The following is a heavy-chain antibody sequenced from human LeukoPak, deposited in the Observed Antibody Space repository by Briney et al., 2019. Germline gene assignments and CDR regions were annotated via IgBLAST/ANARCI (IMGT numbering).Heavy chain of an antibody. CDR1: GYTFTGYY. J-gene: IGHJ4*02. CDR3: ARDVLSDTYYYDSSGYYHRPLFDY. Sequence: ASVKVSCKXSGYTFTGYYMHWVRQAPGQGLEWMGWINPNSGGTNYSQKFQGRVTMTRDTSISTAYMELSRLRSDDTAVSYCARDVLSDTYYYDSSGYYHRPLFDYWGQGTLVTVSS. D-gene: IGHD3-22*01. V-gene: IGHV1-2*02. CDR2: INPNSGGT.